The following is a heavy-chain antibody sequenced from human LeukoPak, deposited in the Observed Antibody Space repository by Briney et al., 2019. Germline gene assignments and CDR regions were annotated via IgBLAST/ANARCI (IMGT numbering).Heavy chain of an antibody. CDR2: IYTSGST. CDR1: GGSISSGGYY. D-gene: IGHD3-10*01. J-gene: IGHJ4*02. CDR3: RGVRFGELFDY. Sequence: SETLSLTCTVSGGSISSGGYYWSWIRQPAGKGLEWIGRIYTSGSTNYNPSLKSRVTMSVDTSKNQFSLQLSSVTAADTAVYYCRGVRFGELFDYWGQGTLVTVSS. V-gene: IGHV4-61*02.